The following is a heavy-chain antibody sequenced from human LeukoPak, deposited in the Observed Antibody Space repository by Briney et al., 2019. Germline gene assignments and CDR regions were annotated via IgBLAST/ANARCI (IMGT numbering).Heavy chain of an antibody. J-gene: IGHJ5*02. CDR2: INPNSGGT. Sequence: ASVKVSCKASGYTFTGYYMHRVRQAPGQGLEWMGWINPNSGGTNYAQKFQGRVTMTRDTSISTAYMELSRLRSDDTAVYYCARDLLIGVVIPNWFDPWGQGTLVTVSS. D-gene: IGHD3-3*01. V-gene: IGHV1-2*02. CDR3: ARDLLIGVVIPNWFDP. CDR1: GYTFTGYY.